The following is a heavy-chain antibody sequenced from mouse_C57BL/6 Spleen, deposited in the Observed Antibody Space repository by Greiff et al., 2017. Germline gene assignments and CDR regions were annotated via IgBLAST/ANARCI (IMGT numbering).Heavy chain of an antibody. J-gene: IGHJ3*01. D-gene: IGHD1-1*01. CDR3: AMGYYYGSSLAY. V-gene: IGHV1-26*01. CDR1: GYTFTDYY. CDR2: INPNNGGT. Sequence: EVQLQQSGPELVKPGASVKISCKASGYTFTDYYMNWVKQSHGKSLEWIGDINPNNGGTSYNQKFKGKATLTVDKSSSTAYMELRSLTSEDSAVYYCAMGYYYGSSLAYWGQGTLVTVSA.